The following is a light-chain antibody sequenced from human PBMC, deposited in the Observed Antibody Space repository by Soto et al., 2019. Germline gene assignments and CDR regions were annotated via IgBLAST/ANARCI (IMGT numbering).Light chain of an antibody. J-gene: IGKJ1*01. Sequence: LITKYTTTLSVSPGDSSTPSFSSSRSVDTDLAWYQQKPGQAPRLLVFATSARATGVPDRFRGSRSGTDFTLTISSLQPEDSATYYCHQYYNRPPWTFGQVTMVAIK. CDR3: HQYYNRPPWT. CDR1: RSVDTD. V-gene: IGKV3-15*01. CDR2: ATS.